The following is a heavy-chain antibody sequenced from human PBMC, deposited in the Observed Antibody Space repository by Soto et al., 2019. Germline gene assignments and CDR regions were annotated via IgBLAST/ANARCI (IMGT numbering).Heavy chain of an antibody. D-gene: IGHD2-8*01. V-gene: IGHV4-59*08. Sequence: PSETLSLTCTVSGGSISSYYWSWIRQPPGKGLEWIGYIYYSGSTNYNPSLKSRVTISVDTSKNQFSLKLSSVTAADTAVYYCARNVRRISDFDYWGQGTLVTVSS. CDR2: IYYSGST. CDR1: GGSISSYY. CDR3: ARNVRRISDFDY. J-gene: IGHJ4*02.